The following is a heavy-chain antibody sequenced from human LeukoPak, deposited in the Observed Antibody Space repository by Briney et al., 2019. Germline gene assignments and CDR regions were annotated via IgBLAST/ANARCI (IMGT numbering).Heavy chain of an antibody. V-gene: IGHV3-33*06. CDR3: AKAPNGDYVLYFDY. D-gene: IGHD4-17*01. CDR2: IWYDGSNK. J-gene: IGHJ4*02. CDR1: GFTFSSYG. Sequence: GGSLRLSCAASGFTFSSYGMHWVRQAPGKGLEWVAVIWYDGSNKYYADSVKGRFTISRDNSKNTLYLQMNSLRAEDTAVYYCAKAPNGDYVLYFDYWGQGTLVTVSS.